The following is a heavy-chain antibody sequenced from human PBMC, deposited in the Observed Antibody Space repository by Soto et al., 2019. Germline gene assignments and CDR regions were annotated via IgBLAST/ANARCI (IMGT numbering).Heavy chain of an antibody. D-gene: IGHD2-15*01. CDR2: TRNKANSYTT. J-gene: IGHJ2*01. Sequence: EVQLVESGGGLVQPGGSLRLSCAASGFTFSDHYMDWVRQAPGKGLEWVGRTRNKANSYTTEYAASVKGRFTISRDDSKNSLYLQMNSLKTEDTAVYYCARVGGYGSGGSGYSDWYFDLWSRGTLVTVSS. CDR3: ARVGGYGSGGSGYSDWYFDL. V-gene: IGHV3-72*01. CDR1: GFTFSDHY.